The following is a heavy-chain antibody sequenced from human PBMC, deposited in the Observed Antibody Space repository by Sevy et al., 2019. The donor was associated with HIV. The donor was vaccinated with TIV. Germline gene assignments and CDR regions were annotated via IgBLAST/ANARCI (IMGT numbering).Heavy chain of an antibody. CDR2: ISSSSSYT. CDR1: GFTFSDYY. D-gene: IGHD3-10*01. J-gene: IGHJ5*02. Sequence: GGSLRLSCAASGFTFSDYYMSWIRQAPGKGLEWVSYISSSSSYTNYADSVKGRFTISRDNAKNSLYLQMNSLRAEETAVYYCARGPRYYYGSGSYYRGKTTWFDPWGQGTLVTVSS. V-gene: IGHV3-11*06. CDR3: ARGPRYYYGSGSYYRGKTTWFDP.